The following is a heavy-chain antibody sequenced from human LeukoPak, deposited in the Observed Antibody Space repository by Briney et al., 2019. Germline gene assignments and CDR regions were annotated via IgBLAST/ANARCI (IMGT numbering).Heavy chain of an antibody. D-gene: IGHD6-6*01. V-gene: IGHV4-30-2*01. CDR3: ARDGYSSSSGIGLGE. Sequence: SETLSLTCAVSGGSISSGGYSWSWIRQPPGKGLEWIGYIYHSGSTYYNPSLKSRVTISVDRSKNQFSLKLSSVTAADTAVYYCARDGYSSSSGIGLGEWGQGTLVTVSS. CDR1: GGSISSGGYS. J-gene: IGHJ4*02. CDR2: IYHSGST.